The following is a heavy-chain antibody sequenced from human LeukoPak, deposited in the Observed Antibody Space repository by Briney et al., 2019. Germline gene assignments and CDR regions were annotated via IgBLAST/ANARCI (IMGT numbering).Heavy chain of an antibody. V-gene: IGHV4-59*01. CDR2: IYYSGST. D-gene: IGHD2-2*01. CDR1: GGSISSYY. J-gene: IGHJ5*02. CDR3: AGRNVVVPAAVFDP. Sequence: SETLSLTCTVSGGSISSYYWSWIRQPPGKGLEWIGYIYYSGSTNYNPSLKSRVTKSVDTPKNQFSLKLSSVTAADTAVYYCAGRNVVVPAAVFDPWGQGTLVTVSS.